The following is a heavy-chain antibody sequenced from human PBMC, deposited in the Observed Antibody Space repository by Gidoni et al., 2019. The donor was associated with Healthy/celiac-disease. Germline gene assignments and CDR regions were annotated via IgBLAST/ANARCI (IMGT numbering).Heavy chain of an antibody. CDR2: IIPIFGTA. D-gene: IGHD3-10*01. V-gene: IGHV1-69*06. J-gene: IGHJ3*02. CDR3: ARPEWFGELLGAFDI. Sequence: QVQLVQSGAEVKKHGSSVKVSCKAAGGTFSSYAISWARQAPGQGLEWRGGIIPIFGTANYAQKCQSRVTITADKSTSTAYMELSSRRSEDTAVYYCARPEWFGELLGAFDIWGQGTMVTVSS. CDR1: GGTFSSYA.